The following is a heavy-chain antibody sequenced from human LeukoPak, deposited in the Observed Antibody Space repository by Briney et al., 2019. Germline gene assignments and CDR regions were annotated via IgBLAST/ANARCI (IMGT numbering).Heavy chain of an antibody. CDR2: ISAYNGNT. CDR1: GYTFTSYG. V-gene: IGHV1-18*03. J-gene: IGHJ4*02. Sequence: ASVKVSCKASGYTFTSYGISWVRQAPGQGLEWMGWISAYNGNTNYAQKLQGRVTMTTNTSTSTAYMELRSLRSEDMAVYYCVIRIPGNDYWGQGTRVTVSS. D-gene: IGHD1-14*01. CDR3: VIRIPGNDY.